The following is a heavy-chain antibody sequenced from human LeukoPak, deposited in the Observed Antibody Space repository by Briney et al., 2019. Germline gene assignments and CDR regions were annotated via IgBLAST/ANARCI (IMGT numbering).Heavy chain of an antibody. J-gene: IGHJ4*02. D-gene: IGHD2-2*01. CDR2: IYYSGST. CDR1: GGSISSSSYY. V-gene: IGHV4-39*07. Sequence: PSETLSLTCTVSGGSISSSSYYWGWIRQPPGKGLEWIGSIYYSGSTYYNPSLKSRVTISVDTSKNQFSLKLSSVTAADTAVYYCARDLAGYCSSTSCPNFFDYWGQGTLVTVSS. CDR3: ARDLAGYCSSTSCPNFFDY.